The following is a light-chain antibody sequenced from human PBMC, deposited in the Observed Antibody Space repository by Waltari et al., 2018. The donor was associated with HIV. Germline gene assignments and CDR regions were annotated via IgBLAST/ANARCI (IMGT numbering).Light chain of an antibody. Sequence: DIVMTQSPDSLAVSLGERATINCKSSQSALYRSNNKNYLAWYQQKPGQPPKLLIYWASTRESGVPDRFTGSGSVTDFTLAISSLQAEDVAVYYCQQFYDPPLAFGGGTKVEIK. J-gene: IGKJ4*01. CDR3: QQFYDPPLA. CDR2: WAS. CDR1: QSALYRSNNKNY. V-gene: IGKV4-1*01.